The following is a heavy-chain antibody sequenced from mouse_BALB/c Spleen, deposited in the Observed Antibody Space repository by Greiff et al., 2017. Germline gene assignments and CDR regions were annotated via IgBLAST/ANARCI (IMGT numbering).Heavy chain of an antibody. Sequence: DVKLQESGPSLVKPSQTLSLTCSVTGDSITSGYWTWIRQFPGNKLEYMGYISYSGSTYYNPSLKSRISITRDTSKNQYYLQLNSVTTEDTATYYCARRDRYDGSLYYAMDYWGQGTSVTVSS. CDR2: ISYSGST. D-gene: IGHD2-14*01. V-gene: IGHV3-8*02. CDR1: GDSITSGY. CDR3: ARRDRYDGSLYYAMDY. J-gene: IGHJ4*01.